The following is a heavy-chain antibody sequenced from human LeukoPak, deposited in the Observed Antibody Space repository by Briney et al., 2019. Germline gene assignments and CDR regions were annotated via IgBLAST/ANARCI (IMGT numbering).Heavy chain of an antibody. CDR2: ISAYNGNT. CDR1: GYTFTSYG. D-gene: IGHD3-10*01. Sequence: GASVKVSCKASGYTFTSYGISWVRQAPGQGLEWMGWISAYNGNTNYAQKLQGRVTMTTDTSTSTAYMELRSLRSDDTAVYYCARISPGAPKGSYYYYGMDVWGQGTTVTVSS. J-gene: IGHJ6*02. V-gene: IGHV1-18*01. CDR3: ARISPGAPKGSYYYYGMDV.